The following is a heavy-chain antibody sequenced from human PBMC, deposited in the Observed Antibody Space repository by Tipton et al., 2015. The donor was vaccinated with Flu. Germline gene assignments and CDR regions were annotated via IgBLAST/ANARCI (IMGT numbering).Heavy chain of an antibody. V-gene: IGHV4-34*01. J-gene: IGHJ4*02. Sequence: LRLSCAVYGGSFSGYYWSWIRQPPGKGLEWIGDINHSGSTNYNPSLKSRVTISVDTSNNQFSLKLSSVTAADTAVYYCARGRYSEGYGVGRIDYLGQGTLVTVSS. D-gene: IGHD5-18*01. CDR1: GGSFSGYY. CDR2: INHSGST. CDR3: ARGRYSEGYGVGRIDY.